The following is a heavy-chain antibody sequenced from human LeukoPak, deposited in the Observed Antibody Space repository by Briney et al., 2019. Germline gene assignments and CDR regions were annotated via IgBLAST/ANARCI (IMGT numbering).Heavy chain of an antibody. V-gene: IGHV4-59*08. CDR2: IYYSGSI. CDR3: ARYSGSYSGFDY. CDR1: GGSISSYY. Sequence: SETLSLTCTVSGGSISSYYWSWIRQPPGKGLEWIGYIYYSGSINYNPSLKSRVTISVDTSKNQFSLKLRSVTAADTAMYYCARYSGSYSGFDYWGQGTLVTVSS. D-gene: IGHD1-26*01. J-gene: IGHJ4*02.